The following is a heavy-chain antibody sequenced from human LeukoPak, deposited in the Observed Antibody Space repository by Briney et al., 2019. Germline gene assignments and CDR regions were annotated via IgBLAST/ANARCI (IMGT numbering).Heavy chain of an antibody. J-gene: IGHJ4*02. CDR3: ARGGRGSGSYRTYSQDY. Sequence: PGGSLRLSCAASGFTFSSYGMSWVRQAPGKGLEWIGEINHSGSTNYNPSLKSRVTVSVDTSKNQFSLKLSSVTAADTAVYYCARGGRGSGSYRTYSQDYWGQGTLVTVSS. D-gene: IGHD3-10*01. V-gene: IGHV4-34*01. CDR2: INHSGST. CDR1: GFTFSSYG.